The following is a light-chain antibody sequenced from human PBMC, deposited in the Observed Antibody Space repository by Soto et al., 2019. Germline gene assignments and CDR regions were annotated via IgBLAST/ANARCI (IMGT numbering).Light chain of an antibody. V-gene: IGKV1-5*03. CDR1: QSIXSW. CDR2: KAS. Sequence: IQVTQSPSTLSASVGDRVTITCRASQSIXSWLAWYQQKPGKAPKIRXDKASSLERGGPSRLSGGGSGTDFTLTLSSLQPEDFATYYFQQVKSFPSTFGQGTRLEIK. J-gene: IGKJ5*01. CDR3: QQVKSFPST.